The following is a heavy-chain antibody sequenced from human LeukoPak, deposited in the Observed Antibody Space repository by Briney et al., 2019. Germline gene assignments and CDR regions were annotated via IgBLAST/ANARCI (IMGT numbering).Heavy chain of an antibody. D-gene: IGHD2-15*01. J-gene: IGHJ4*02. V-gene: IGHV3-7*05. CDR1: GFTFSSYW. CDR3: AGPTYCSGGSCRIFDY. CDR2: IKQDGSEK. Sequence: GGSLRLSCAVSGFTFSSYWMNWVRQAPGKGLEWVANIKQDGSEKYYVDSVKGRFTISRDNAKNSLYLQMTSLRAEDTAVYYCAGPTYCSGGSCRIFDYWGQGTLVTVSP.